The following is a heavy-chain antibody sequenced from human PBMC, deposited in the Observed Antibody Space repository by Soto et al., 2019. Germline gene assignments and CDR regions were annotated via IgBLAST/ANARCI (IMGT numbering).Heavy chain of an antibody. D-gene: IGHD3-3*01. CDR1: GFTFSSYA. V-gene: IGHV3-23*01. CDR3: PNPGPSPLSRFWECPFDC. J-gene: IGHJ4*02. CDR2: ISGSGGST. Sequence: GGSLRLSCAASGFTFSSYAMSWVRQAPGKGLEWVSAISGSGGSTYYADSVKGRFTISRDNSKNTLYLQMNSLRAEDTAVYYWPNPGPSPLSRFWECPFDCWGQEPRVTVS.